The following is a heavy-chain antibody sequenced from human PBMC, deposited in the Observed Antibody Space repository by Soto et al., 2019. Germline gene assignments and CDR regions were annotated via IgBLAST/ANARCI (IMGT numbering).Heavy chain of an antibody. V-gene: IGHV4-31*03. CDR2: IYFSGSA. CDR1: GDSLSRGGYY. CDR3: AKSSVRGIKHS. J-gene: IGHJ4*02. Sequence: QVQLQESGPGLVKPSQTLSLTCTVSGDSLSRGGYYWSWIRQHPGKGLERIGYIYFSGSAYYNPSLKSRVTMSIDTSTNQSSLRLTSLTAADTAVYYCAKSSVRGIKHSWGQGTLAIVSS. D-gene: IGHD3-10*01.